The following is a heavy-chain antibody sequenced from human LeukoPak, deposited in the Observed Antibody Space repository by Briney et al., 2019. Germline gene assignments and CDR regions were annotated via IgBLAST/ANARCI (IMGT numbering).Heavy chain of an antibody. Sequence: GGSLRLSSAASGFTFSSSWITCVRQAPGKGLEWVANIKEDGSEKYYVDSVKGRFTISRDNAKNSLYLQMNSLRAEDTAVYYCAREQSASPASADYPGQGTLVTVSS. CDR3: AREQSASPASADY. V-gene: IGHV3-7*01. J-gene: IGHJ4*02. CDR2: IKEDGSEK. D-gene: IGHD2-2*01. CDR1: GFTFSSSW.